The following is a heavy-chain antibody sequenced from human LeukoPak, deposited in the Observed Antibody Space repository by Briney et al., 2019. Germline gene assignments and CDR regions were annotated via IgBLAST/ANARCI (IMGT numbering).Heavy chain of an antibody. J-gene: IGHJ4*02. CDR3: ARDTGGSSGWPTLFDY. CDR2: ISSSSSYI. D-gene: IGHD6-19*01. Sequence: GGSLRLSCAASGFTFSSYSMNWVRQAPGKGLEWVSSISSSSSYIYYADSVKGRFTISRDNAKNSLYLQMNSLRAEDTAVYYCARDTGGSSGWPTLFDYWGQGTLVTVSS. V-gene: IGHV3-21*01. CDR1: GFTFSSYS.